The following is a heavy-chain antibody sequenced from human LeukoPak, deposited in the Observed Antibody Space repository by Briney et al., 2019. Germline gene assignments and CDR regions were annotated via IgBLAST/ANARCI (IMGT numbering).Heavy chain of an antibody. V-gene: IGHV6-1*01. D-gene: IGHD2-2*01. Sequence: SQTLSHTCGISGDSVSSNSTGWNWTRQSPSRGLERLGRTYYRSKWYNDYAVSVKSRITINPDTSKNQFSLQLNSVTPEDTAVYYCSREEYPNNWFDTWGQGTLVTVSS. CDR2: TYYRSKWYN. CDR3: SREEYPNNWFDT. CDR1: GDSVSSNSTG. J-gene: IGHJ5*02.